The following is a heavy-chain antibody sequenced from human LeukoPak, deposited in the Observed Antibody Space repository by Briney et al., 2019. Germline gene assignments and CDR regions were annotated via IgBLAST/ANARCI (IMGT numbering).Heavy chain of an antibody. Sequence: NPSETLSLTCTVSGGSISSYYWSWIRQPPGKGLEWIGYIYYSGSTNYNPSLKSRVTISVDTSKNQFSLKLSSVTAADTAVYYCARDAVTWSYSGYNWFDPWGQGTLVTVSS. CDR1: GGSISSYY. CDR2: IYYSGST. CDR3: ARDAVTWSYSGYNWFDP. V-gene: IGHV4-59*01. D-gene: IGHD1-26*01. J-gene: IGHJ5*02.